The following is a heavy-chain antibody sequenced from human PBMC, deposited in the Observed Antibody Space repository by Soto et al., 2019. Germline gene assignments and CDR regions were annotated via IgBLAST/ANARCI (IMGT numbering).Heavy chain of an antibody. CDR3: ARFVDTAMVSDY. J-gene: IGHJ4*02. V-gene: IGHV4-30-4*01. D-gene: IGHD5-18*01. CDR2: IYYSGST. Sequence: SETLSLTCTVSGGSISSGDYYWRWIRQPPGKGLEWIGYIYYSGSTYYNPSLKSRVTISVDTSKNQFSQKLSSVTAADTAVYYCARFVDTAMVSDYWGQGTLVTVSS. CDR1: GGSISSGDYY.